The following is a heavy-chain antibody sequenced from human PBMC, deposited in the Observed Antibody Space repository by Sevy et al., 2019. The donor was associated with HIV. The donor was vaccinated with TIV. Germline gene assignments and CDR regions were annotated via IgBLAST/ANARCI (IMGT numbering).Heavy chain of an antibody. CDR2: ISGSSDST. Sequence: GGSQRLSCAASAFSFNTYAMSWVRRAPGKGLEWVSTISGSSDSTFYSDSVKGRFTISRDNSKNTLYLQMNSLRAEDTAVYYCAKPRGSFYFDYWGQGTLVTVSS. D-gene: IGHD3-16*01. CDR3: AKPRGSFYFDY. CDR1: AFSFNTYA. J-gene: IGHJ4*02. V-gene: IGHV3-23*01.